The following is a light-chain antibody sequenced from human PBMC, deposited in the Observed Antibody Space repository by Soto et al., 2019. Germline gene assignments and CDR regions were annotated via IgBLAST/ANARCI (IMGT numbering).Light chain of an antibody. V-gene: IGLV1-44*01. Sequence: QSVLTQPPSASGTPGQRVTISCSGRSSNIGSNTVNWYQQLPGTAPKLLIYNNNQRPSGVPDRFSGSKSGTSASLAISWLQSEDEADYYCAAWDDSLGYVFGTGTKVTVL. CDR3: AAWDDSLGYV. CDR1: SSNIGSNT. CDR2: NNN. J-gene: IGLJ1*01.